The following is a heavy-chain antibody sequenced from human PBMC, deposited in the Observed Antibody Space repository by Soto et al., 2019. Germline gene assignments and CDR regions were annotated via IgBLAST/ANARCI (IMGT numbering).Heavy chain of an antibody. J-gene: IGHJ5*02. V-gene: IGHV4-38-2*01. CDR1: GGSFSDDASSSDWY. D-gene: IGHD3-10*01. CDR2: IDRSGRT. CDR3: ATWGPGVLIQNWFDP. Sequence: QVHLQQWGAGLLKPSETLSLTCAVYGGSFSDDASSSDWYWNWIRQSPGKGLEWIGEIDRSGRTKYKPSLKSRVSISVDTSKNQFSLKLSSVTAADTGVYYCATWGPGVLIQNWFDPWGQGTLVIVSS.